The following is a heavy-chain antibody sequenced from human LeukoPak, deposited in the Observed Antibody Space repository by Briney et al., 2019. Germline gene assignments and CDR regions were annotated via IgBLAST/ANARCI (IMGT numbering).Heavy chain of an antibody. CDR1: GYSFTSYR. V-gene: IGHV5-51*01. CDR3: ARTDIVVVVVATPDAFDI. Sequence: GESLKISCKGSGYSFTSYRIGWVRQMPGKGLEWMGIIYPGDSDTRYSPSFQGQVTISADKSLSTAYLQWSSLKASDTAMYYCARTDIVVVVVATPDAFDIWGQGTMVTVSS. J-gene: IGHJ3*02. D-gene: IGHD2-15*01. CDR2: IYPGDSDT.